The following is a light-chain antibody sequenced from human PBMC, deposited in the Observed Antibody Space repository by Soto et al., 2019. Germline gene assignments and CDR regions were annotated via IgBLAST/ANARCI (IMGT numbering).Light chain of an antibody. CDR1: SSDVGGYNY. CDR3: SSYAGSNNWV. V-gene: IGLV2-8*01. J-gene: IGLJ3*02. Sequence: ALTQPPSASGSPGQSVAISCTGTSSDVGGYNYVSWYQQHPGKAPKLMIYEVNKRPSGVPDRFSGSKSGNTASLTVSGLQAEDEADYYCSSYAGSNNWVFGGGTKLTVL. CDR2: EVN.